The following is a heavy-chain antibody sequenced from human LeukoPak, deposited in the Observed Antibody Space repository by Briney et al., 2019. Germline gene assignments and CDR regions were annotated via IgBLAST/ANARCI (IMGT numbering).Heavy chain of an antibody. V-gene: IGHV4-59*01. CDR3: ARGADYGDLQYFDY. Sequence: SETLSLTCTVSGGSINNYYWSWMRQPPGKGLEWIGYIYYRGSTNYNPSLKSRVTFSVDTSKNPFSLKLNSVTAEDTAVYYCARGADYGDLQYFDYWGQGTLVTVSS. CDR1: GGSINNYY. J-gene: IGHJ4*02. CDR2: IYYRGST. D-gene: IGHD4-17*01.